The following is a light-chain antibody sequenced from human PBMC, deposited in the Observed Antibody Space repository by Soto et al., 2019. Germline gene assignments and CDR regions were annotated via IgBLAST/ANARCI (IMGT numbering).Light chain of an antibody. CDR2: DVT. Sequence: QSVLTQPASVSGSPGQSITISCTGTSSDVGAYNYVSWYQQHPGKAPQLIIYDVTNRPSGVSNRFSGSKSGNTASLTISGLQAEDEADYYCSSYTSSSTLVFGGGTKLTV. J-gene: IGLJ3*02. CDR1: SSDVGAYNY. V-gene: IGLV2-14*03. CDR3: SSYTSSSTLV.